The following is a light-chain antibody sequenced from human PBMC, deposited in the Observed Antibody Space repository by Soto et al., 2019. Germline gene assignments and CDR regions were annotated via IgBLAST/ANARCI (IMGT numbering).Light chain of an antibody. V-gene: IGKV3-15*01. CDR2: GAS. CDR3: HQYYNWPT. CDR1: QYVSIN. J-gene: IGKJ5*01. Sequence: EILFTQSPATLSLSPGEGATLSCRASQYVSINVAWYQQTPGQAPRLLIYGASTRATGVPVRFSGSGSGTEFTLAIRSLQSDDYAVYYCHQYYNWPTFGQGTRLEIK.